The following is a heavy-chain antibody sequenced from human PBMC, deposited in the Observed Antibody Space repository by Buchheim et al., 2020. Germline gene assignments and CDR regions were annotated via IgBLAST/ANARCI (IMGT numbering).Heavy chain of an antibody. D-gene: IGHD1-26*01. Sequence: QVHLEQSGAEMKKPGASVKVSCKASGYTFSGYYMHWVRQAPGQGFEWVGGINPNSGDPKYGQKFQGRVTVTRDTSITTIYMELSRLTSDDTAIYYCARELGGYLKGFDYWGQG. J-gene: IGHJ4*02. CDR3: ARELGGYLKGFDY. V-gene: IGHV1-2*02. CDR2: INPNSGDP. CDR1: GYTFSGYY.